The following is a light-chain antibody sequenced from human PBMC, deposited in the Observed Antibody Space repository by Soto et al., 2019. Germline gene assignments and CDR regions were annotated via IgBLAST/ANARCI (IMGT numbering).Light chain of an antibody. CDR3: QQPPYT. J-gene: IGKJ2*01. Sequence: DIQMTQSPSSLSASVRDRVTITCRASQTPRTFLNWYQQKPGKAPKLLIYATSTLQSGVPSRFSGRDSGADFTLTINNLQPEDFATYYCQQPPYTFGPGTKVEIK. CDR2: ATS. V-gene: IGKV1-39*01. CDR1: QTPRTF.